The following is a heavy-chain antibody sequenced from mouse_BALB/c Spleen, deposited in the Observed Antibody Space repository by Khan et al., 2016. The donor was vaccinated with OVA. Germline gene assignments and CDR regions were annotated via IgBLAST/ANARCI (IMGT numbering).Heavy chain of an antibody. CDR1: GYSFTSYL. Sequence: VQLQQSGTVLARPGASVKMSCKASGYSFTSYLIHWVKQRPGQGLEWIGDFYHGNGDTTYNQKFKDKAKLTADTTANTANMELSSLTNEDSAVYYCARGGYSSFAYWGQGTLVTVSA. J-gene: IGHJ3*01. D-gene: IGHD1-3*01. CDR3: ARGGYSSFAY. V-gene: IGHV1-5*01. CDR2: FYHGNGDT.